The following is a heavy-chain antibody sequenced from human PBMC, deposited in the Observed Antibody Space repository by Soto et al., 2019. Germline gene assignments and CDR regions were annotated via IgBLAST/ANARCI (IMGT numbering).Heavy chain of an antibody. CDR1: GGTFSSYA. D-gene: IGHD5-18*01. CDR2: IIPIFGTA. J-gene: IGHJ6*03. Sequence: SVKVSCKASGGTFSSYAISWVRQAPGQGLEWMGGIIPIFGTANYAQKFQGRVTITADESTSTAYMELNSLRAEDTAVYYCARGDTQYYYYYYMDVWGKGTTVTVSS. V-gene: IGHV1-69*13. CDR3: ARGDTQYYYYYYMDV.